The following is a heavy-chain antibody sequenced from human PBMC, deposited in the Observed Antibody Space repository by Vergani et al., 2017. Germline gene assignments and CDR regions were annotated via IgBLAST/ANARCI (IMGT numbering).Heavy chain of an antibody. V-gene: IGHV3-23*01. D-gene: IGHD3-3*01. CDR3: AKDGLAYYDFWSGYYKGGSVDY. J-gene: IGHJ4*02. CDR2: ISGSGGST. CDR1: GFTFSSYA. Sequence: EVQLLESGGGLVQPGGSLRLSCAASGFTFSSYAMSWVRLAPGKGLEWVSAISGSGGSTYYADSVKGRFTISRDNSKNTLYLQMNSLRAEDTAVYYCAKDGLAYYDFWSGYYKGGSVDYWGQGTLVTVSS.